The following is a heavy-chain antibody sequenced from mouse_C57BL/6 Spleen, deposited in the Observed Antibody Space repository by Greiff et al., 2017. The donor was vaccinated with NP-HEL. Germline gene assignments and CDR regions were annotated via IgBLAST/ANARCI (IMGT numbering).Heavy chain of an antibody. V-gene: IGHV1-15*01. J-gene: IGHJ4*01. CDR3: TRRGGYYAMDY. CDR1: GYTFTDYE. CDR2: IDPETGGT. Sequence: QVQLKESGAELVRPGASVTLSCKASGYTFTDYEMHWVKQTPVHGLEWIGAIDPETGGTAYNQKFKGKAILTADKSSSTAYMELRSLTSEDSAVYYCTRRGGYYAMDYWGQGTSGTVSS.